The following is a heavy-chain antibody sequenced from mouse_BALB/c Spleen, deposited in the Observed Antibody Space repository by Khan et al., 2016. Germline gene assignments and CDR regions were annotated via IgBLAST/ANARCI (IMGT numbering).Heavy chain of an antibody. CDR2: ISYSGST. CDR1: GYSITSDYA. CDR3: ARDTTVVGAMDY. Sequence: EVQLVESGPGLVKPSQSLSLTCTVTGYSITSDYAWNWIRQFPGNKLEWMGYISYSGSTSYNPSLKSRISITRDTSKNQFFLQLNSVTTEDTATYYWARDTTVVGAMDYWGQGTSVTVSS. V-gene: IGHV3-2*02. J-gene: IGHJ4*01. D-gene: IGHD1-1*01.